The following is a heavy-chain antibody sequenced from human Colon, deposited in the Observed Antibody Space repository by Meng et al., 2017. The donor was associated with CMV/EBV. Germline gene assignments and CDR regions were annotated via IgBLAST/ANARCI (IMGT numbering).Heavy chain of an antibody. CDR1: GFNFNSYG. V-gene: IGHV3-30*02. J-gene: IGHJ4*02. CDR3: AKKEASSSLDY. Sequence: LTGAASGFNFNSYGMHWVRQAPGKGLEWVAFIRFDAKDHYYSDFVKGRFTISRDNAMSTLYLQMDDLRPDDTAVYYCAKKEASSSLDYWGQGTLVTVSS. CDR2: IRFDAKDH. D-gene: IGHD6-6*01.